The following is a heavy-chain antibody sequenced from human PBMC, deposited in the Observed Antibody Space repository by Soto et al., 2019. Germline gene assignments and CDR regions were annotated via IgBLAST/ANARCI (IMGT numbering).Heavy chain of an antibody. CDR2: IKSKTDGGTT. V-gene: IGHV3-15*01. J-gene: IGHJ4*02. D-gene: IGHD5-12*01. CDR1: GFTFSNAW. CDR3: TTDPGKAQFTPYSGFHLYYFDY. Sequence: EVQLVESGGGLVKPGGSLRLSCAASGFTFSNAWMSWVRQAPGKGLEWVGRIKSKTDGGTTDYAAPVKGRFTISRDDSKNTLYLQMNSLKTEDTAVYYCTTDPGKAQFTPYSGFHLYYFDYWGQGTLVTVSS.